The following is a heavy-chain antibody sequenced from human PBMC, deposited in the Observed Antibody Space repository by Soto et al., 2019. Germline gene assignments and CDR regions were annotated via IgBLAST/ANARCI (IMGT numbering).Heavy chain of an antibody. V-gene: IGHV3-30-3*01. Sequence: QVQLVESGGGVVQPVRSLRLSCAASGFTFSSYAMHWVRQAPGKGLEWVAVISYDGSNKYYADSVKGRFTISRDNFKNSLYLQMNSLRAEDTAVYYCARDEIRFSWAYGMDVWGQGTTVTVSS. D-gene: IGHD3-3*01. CDR2: ISYDGSNK. CDR1: GFTFSSYA. CDR3: ARDEIRFSWAYGMDV. J-gene: IGHJ6*02.